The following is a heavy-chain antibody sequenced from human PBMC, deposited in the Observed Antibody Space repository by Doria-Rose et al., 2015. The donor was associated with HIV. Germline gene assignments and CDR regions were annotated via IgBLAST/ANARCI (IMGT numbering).Heavy chain of an antibody. J-gene: IGHJ4*02. V-gene: IGHV2-26*01. CDR3: ARIKSSRXYHKYYFDF. CDR1: GVSLSSPGMG. D-gene: IGHD6-13*01. CDR2: IFSDDER. Sequence: SGPVLVKPTETLTLTCTVSGVSLSSPGMGVSWIRQPPGKALEWLANIFSDDERSYKTALKSRLTISRGTSKRQVVLTMTDMDPVDTATYYCARIKSSRXYHKYYFDFWGQGTLVIVSA.